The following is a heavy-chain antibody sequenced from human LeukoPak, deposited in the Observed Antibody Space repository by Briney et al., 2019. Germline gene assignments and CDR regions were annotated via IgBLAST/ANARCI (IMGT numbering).Heavy chain of an antibody. V-gene: IGHV3-23*01. CDR3: AKQPLLWFGDQDYFDF. CDR2: SGGRSDTT. CDR1: GFTFSSYA. Sequence: PGGSLRLSCAASGFTFSSYAMTWVRQAPGKGLEWVSSSGGRSDTTHYADSVKGRFTISRENAKNTLYLQMTSLRAEDTAFYFCAKQPLLWFGDQDYFDFWGQGTLVTVSA. J-gene: IGHJ4*02. D-gene: IGHD3-10*01.